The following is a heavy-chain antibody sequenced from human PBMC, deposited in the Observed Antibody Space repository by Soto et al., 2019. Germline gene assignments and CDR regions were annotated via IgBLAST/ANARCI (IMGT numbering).Heavy chain of an antibody. Sequence: GGSLRLSWTASGFSLSRYGVHWIRQAPGKGLGWVAGLWANGFTTSYRDSVKGRFTISRDTPENRVYLEMNSLGAEDTAVYYCARDLWSWSLLIDTWGQGTLVTVSS. D-gene: IGHD2-8*02. V-gene: IGHV3-33*01. CDR3: ARDLWSWSLLIDT. CDR2: LWANGFTT. J-gene: IGHJ5*02. CDR1: GFSLSRYG.